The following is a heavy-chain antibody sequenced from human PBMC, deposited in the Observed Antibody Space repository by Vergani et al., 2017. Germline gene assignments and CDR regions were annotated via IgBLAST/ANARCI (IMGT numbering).Heavy chain of an antibody. CDR2: ISPGASTV. D-gene: IGHD1-14*01. CDR1: GFKFSDHY. J-gene: IGHJ6*02. Sequence: LEESGGGSVKPGGSLRLSCAASGFKFSDHYMSWIRQAPGKGLEWVSHISPGASTVSYTDSVTGRFTVSRDNDNNSLTLDMTTLRVGDTAVYYCAKKPGISTNRHYFPMDVGGQGTTVTVSS. V-gene: IGHV3-11*01. CDR3: AKKPGISTNRHYFPMDV.